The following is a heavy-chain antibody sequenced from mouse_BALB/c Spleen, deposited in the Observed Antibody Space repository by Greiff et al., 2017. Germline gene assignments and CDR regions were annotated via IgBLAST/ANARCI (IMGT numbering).Heavy chain of an antibody. J-gene: IGHJ4*01. V-gene: IGHV14-3*02. Sequence: LVESGAELVKPGASVKLSCTASGFNIKDTYMHWVKQRPEQGLEWIGRIDPANGNTKYDPKFQGKATITADTSSNTAYLQLSSLTSEDTAVYYCARAGGGYAMDYWGQGTSVTVSS. CDR3: ARAGGGYAMDY. CDR1: GFNIKDTY. CDR2: IDPANGNT.